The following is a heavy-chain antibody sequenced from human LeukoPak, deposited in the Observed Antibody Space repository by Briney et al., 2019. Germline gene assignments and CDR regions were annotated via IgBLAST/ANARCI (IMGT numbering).Heavy chain of an antibody. CDR2: ISYDGSNK. J-gene: IGHJ6*02. D-gene: IGHD1-26*01. Sequence: GGSLGLSCAASGFTFSSYGMHWVCQAPGKGLEWVAVISYDGSNKYYADSVKGRFTISRDNSKNTLYLQMNSLRAEDTAVYYCAKDPRSGIVGATSYYYYGMDAWGQGTTVTVSS. V-gene: IGHV3-30*18. CDR3: AKDPRSGIVGATSYYYYGMDA. CDR1: GFTFSSYG.